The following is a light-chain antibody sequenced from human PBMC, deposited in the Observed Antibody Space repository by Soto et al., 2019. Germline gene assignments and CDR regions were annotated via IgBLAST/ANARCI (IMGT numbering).Light chain of an antibody. CDR1: QSISSW. V-gene: IGKV1-5*01. CDR3: QQYNSSSCT. Sequence: IRTNQDPSTMYASVGDRVTITCRASQSISSWLAWYQQKPGKAPKLLIYDASSLESGVPSRFSGSESGTEFTLTISSLQADDFAAYYCQQYNSSSCTFGQGTKVDTK. CDR2: DAS. J-gene: IGKJ1*01.